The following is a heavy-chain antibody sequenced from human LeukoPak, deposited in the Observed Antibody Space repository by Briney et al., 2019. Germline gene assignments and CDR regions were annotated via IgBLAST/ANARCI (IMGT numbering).Heavy chain of an antibody. CDR1: GGSFSGYY. Sequence: SETLSLTCAVYGGSFSGYYWSWIRQPPGKGLEWIGEVNHSGSTNYNPSLKSRVTISVDTSKNQFSLKLSSVTAADTAVYYCARRGYSYDYYYYYYMDVWGKGTTVTVSS. D-gene: IGHD5-18*01. CDR3: ARRGYSYDYYYYYYMDV. CDR2: VNHSGST. V-gene: IGHV4-34*01. J-gene: IGHJ6*03.